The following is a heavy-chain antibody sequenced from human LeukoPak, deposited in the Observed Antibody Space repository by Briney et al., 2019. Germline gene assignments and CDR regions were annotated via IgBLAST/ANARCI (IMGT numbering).Heavy chain of an antibody. CDR2: IYTSGST. CDR3: AAAHWDRREYGSGSYNY. CDR1: GGSISSGSYY. Sequence: PSQTLSLTCTASGGSISSGSYYWSWIRQPAGKGLEWIGRIYTSGSTNYNPSLKSRVTISVDTSKNQFSLKLSSVTAADTAVYYCAAAHWDRREYGSGSYNYWGQGTLVTVSS. J-gene: IGHJ4*02. V-gene: IGHV4-61*02. D-gene: IGHD3-10*01.